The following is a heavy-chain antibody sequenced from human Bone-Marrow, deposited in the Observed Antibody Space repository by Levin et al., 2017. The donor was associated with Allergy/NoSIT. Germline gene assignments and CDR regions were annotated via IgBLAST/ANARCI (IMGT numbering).Heavy chain of an antibody. CDR2: IHPGYSET. D-gene: IGHD3-22*01. CDR1: GYSFTSHY. CDR3: ARRLYYYDASAAGFDP. J-gene: IGHJ5*02. Sequence: PGESLKISCKGTGYSFTSHYIGWVRQMPGKGLEWMGSIHPGYSETRYSPSFQGQVTFSADKSISTAYLQWSSLKASDTAMYYCARRLYYYDASAAGFDPWGQGTLVTVSS. V-gene: IGHV5-51*01.